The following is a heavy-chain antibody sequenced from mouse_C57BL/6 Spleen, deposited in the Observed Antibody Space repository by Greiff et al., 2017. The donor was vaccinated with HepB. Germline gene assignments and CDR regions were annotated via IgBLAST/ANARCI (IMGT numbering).Heavy chain of an antibody. CDR3: ARALDY. V-gene: IGHV1-42*01. CDR1: GYSFTGYY. CDR2: INPSTGGT. J-gene: IGHJ2*01. Sequence: VQLQQSGPELVKPGASVKISCKASGYSFTGYYMNWVKQSPEKSLEWIGEINPSTGGTTYNQKFNAKATLTVDKSSSTAYMQLKSLTSEDSAVYYCARALDYWGQGTTLTVSS.